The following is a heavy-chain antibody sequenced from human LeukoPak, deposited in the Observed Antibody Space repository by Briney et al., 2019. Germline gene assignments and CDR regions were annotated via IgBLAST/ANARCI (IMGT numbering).Heavy chain of an antibody. CDR1: GYTFTSYG. D-gene: IGHD6-13*01. J-gene: IGHJ4*02. CDR3: ARDLYSSSRPYYFDY. CDR2: ISAYNGNT. V-gene: IGHV1-18*01. Sequence: ASVKVSCKASGYTFTSYGISWVRQAPGQGLEWMRWISAYNGNTNYAQKLQGRVTMTTDTSTSTAYMELRSLRSDDTAVYYCARDLYSSSRPYYFDYWGQGTLVTVSS.